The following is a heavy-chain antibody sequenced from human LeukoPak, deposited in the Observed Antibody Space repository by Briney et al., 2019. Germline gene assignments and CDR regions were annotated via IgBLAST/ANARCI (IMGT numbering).Heavy chain of an antibody. V-gene: IGHV4-34*01. CDR2: INHSGST. CDR1: GGSFSGYY. J-gene: IGHJ5*02. D-gene: IGHD4-17*01. Sequence: SETLSLTCAVYGGSFSGYYWSWIRQPPGKGLEWIGEINHSGSTNYNPSLKSRVTISVDTSKNHFSLQLTSVTAADTAVYYCARAHWFLDYGDHPAVRNWFDPWGQGTLVTVSS. CDR3: ARAHWFLDYGDHPAVRNWFDP.